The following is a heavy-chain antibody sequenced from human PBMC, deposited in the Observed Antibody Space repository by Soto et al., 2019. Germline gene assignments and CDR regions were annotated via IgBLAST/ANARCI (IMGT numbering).Heavy chain of an antibody. D-gene: IGHD6-19*01. CDR3: ARDIHSSGWYYYYGMDV. J-gene: IGHJ6*02. Sequence: SETLSLTCTVSGGSISSGDYYWSWIRQPPGKGLEWIGYIYYSGSTYYNPSLKSRVTISVDTSKNQFSLKLSSVTAANTAVYYCARDIHSSGWYYYYGMDVWGQGTTVTVSS. CDR1: GGSISSGDYY. CDR2: IYYSGST. V-gene: IGHV4-30-4*01.